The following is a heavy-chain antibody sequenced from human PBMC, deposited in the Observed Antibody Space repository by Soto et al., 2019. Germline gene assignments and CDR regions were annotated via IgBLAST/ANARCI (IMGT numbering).Heavy chain of an antibody. Sequence: APVKLSRKASGYDFNTYALHRRRLDPGKRLEWMGWINAANGNTKYSQKFQDRVSITRDTSASTVYMELSSLRSEDTAVYYCTRSAVRPSGGLIGPFDYWGQGTLVTVS. CDR2: INAANGNT. D-gene: IGHD3-16*02. CDR3: TRSAVRPSGGLIGPFDY. V-gene: IGHV1-3*01. J-gene: IGHJ4*02. CDR1: GYDFNTYA.